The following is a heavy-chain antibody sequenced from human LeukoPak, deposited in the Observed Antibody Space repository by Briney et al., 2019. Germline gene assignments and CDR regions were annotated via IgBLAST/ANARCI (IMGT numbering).Heavy chain of an antibody. CDR2: ISAYNGNT. V-gene: IGHV1-18*01. J-gene: IGHJ4*02. Sequence: AASVKVSCKASGYTFTSYGISWVRQAPGQGLEWMGWISAYNGNTNYAQKFQGRVTITADKSTSTAYMELSSLRSEDTAVYYCARGYGDYVGLLGYWGQGTLVTVSS. CDR1: GYTFTSYG. CDR3: ARGYGDYVGLLGY. D-gene: IGHD4-17*01.